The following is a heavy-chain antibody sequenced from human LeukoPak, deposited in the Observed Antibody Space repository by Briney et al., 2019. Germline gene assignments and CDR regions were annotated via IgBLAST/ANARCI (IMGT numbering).Heavy chain of an antibody. CDR1: GYSFTSYW. Sequence: GESLKISCKGSGYSFTSYWIGWVRQMPGKGLEWMGIIYPGDSDTRYSPSFQGQVTIAADKSISTAYLQWSSLKASDTAMYYCAIFDFWSGSQFDYWGQGTLVTVSS. J-gene: IGHJ4*02. CDR3: AIFDFWSGSQFDY. D-gene: IGHD3-3*01. V-gene: IGHV5-51*01. CDR2: IYPGDSDT.